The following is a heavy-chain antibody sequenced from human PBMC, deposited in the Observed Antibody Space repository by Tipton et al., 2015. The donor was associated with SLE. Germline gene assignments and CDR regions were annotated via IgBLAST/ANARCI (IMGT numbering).Heavy chain of an antibody. Sequence: LRLSCSVSGDSITSSSYYWGWIRQPPGKGLEWIGSIYYTGSTYYNPSLKSRVTISVDTSKNQFSLNLSSVTAADTAVYYCARDLKKGSRGPSAFHIWGQGTMVTVSS. J-gene: IGHJ3*02. CDR1: GDSITSSSYY. V-gene: IGHV4-39*07. CDR2: IYYTGST. CDR3: ARDLKKGSRGPSAFHI. D-gene: IGHD3-10*01.